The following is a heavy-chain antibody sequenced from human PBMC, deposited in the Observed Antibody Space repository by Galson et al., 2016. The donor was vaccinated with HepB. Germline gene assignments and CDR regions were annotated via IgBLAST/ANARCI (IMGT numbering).Heavy chain of an antibody. V-gene: IGHV3-43*01. D-gene: IGHD2-15*01. CDR2: ITWDASGT. CDR3: ARGGYCSGPSCNSRYVLYYGLDF. CDR1: GFTFDDYT. J-gene: IGHJ6*02. Sequence: SLRLSCAASGFTFDDYTMHWVRRAPGKGLQWVSLITWDASGTYYAASVKGRFTISRDNANNSLFLQMNSLSAEDTAVFFCARGGYCSGPSCNSRYVLYYGLDFWGQRTNVAV.